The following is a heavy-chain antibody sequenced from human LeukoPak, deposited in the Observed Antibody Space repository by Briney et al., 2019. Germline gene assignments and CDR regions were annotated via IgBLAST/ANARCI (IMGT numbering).Heavy chain of an antibody. D-gene: IGHD6-19*01. CDR1: GFTFSSYE. CDR3: ASLPSPSSSGY. CDR2: ISSSGSTI. Sequence: GGSLRLSCAASGFTFSSYEMNWVRQAPGKGLEWVSYISSSGSTIYYADSVKGRFTIPRDNAKNSLYLQMNSLRAEDTAVYYCASLPSPSSSGYWGQGTLVTVSS. V-gene: IGHV3-48*03. J-gene: IGHJ4*02.